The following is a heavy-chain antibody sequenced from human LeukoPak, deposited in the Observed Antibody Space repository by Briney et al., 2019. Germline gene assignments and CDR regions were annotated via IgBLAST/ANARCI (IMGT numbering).Heavy chain of an antibody. J-gene: IGHJ4*02. CDR3: TRRDERDGYNDFDY. V-gene: IGHV3-73*01. Sequence: PGGSLRLSCAASGFTFSGSAMHWVRQASGKGLEWVGRIRSKANSYATAYAASVKGRFTISRDDSKNTAYLQMNSLKTEDTAVYYCTRRDERDGYNDFDYWGQGTLVTVSS. CDR2: IRSKANSYAT. CDR1: GFTFSGSA. D-gene: IGHD5-24*01.